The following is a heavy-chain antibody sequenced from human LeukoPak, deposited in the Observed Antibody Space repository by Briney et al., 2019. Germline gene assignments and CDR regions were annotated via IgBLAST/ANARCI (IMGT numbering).Heavy chain of an antibody. CDR2: ISWDGGST. CDR1: GFTFSDYY. D-gene: IGHD6-6*01. V-gene: IGHV3-43*01. Sequence: PGGSLRLSCAASGFTFSDYYMSWIRQAPGKGLEWVSLISWDGGSTYYADSVKGRFTISRDNSKNSLYLQMNSLRTEDTALYYCAKGPYSSSPYYYYYYMDVWGKGTTVTVSS. CDR3: AKGPYSSSPYYYYYYMDV. J-gene: IGHJ6*03.